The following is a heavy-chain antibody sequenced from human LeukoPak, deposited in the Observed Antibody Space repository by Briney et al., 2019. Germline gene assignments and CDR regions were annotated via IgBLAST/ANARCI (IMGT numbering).Heavy chain of an antibody. CDR3: ATDSLRSYSDY. J-gene: IGHJ4*02. Sequence: KPSETLSLTCTVSGGSFTSYYWGWIRQPPGKGLEWIGYIYYSGNANYNPSLESRVTISIDTSKNQFSLKLSSVTAADTAVYYCATDSLRSYSDYWGQGTLVTVSS. V-gene: IGHV4-59*01. CDR1: GGSFTSYY. CDR2: IYYSGNA.